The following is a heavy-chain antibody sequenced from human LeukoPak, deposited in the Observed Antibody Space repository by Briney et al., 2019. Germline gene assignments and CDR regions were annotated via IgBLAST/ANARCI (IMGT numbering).Heavy chain of an antibody. J-gene: IGHJ4*02. V-gene: IGHV4-59*01. CDR1: GGSISSYY. CDR2: IYNTGST. CDR3: ARDNDSSGYYSLDY. D-gene: IGHD3-22*01. Sequence: SETLSLPCTVSGGSISSYYWTWIRQPPGKGLEWIGYIYNTGSTNYNPSLKSRVTISVDTSKNQFSLKLSSVTAADTAVYYCARDNDSSGYYSLDYWGQGTLVTVSS.